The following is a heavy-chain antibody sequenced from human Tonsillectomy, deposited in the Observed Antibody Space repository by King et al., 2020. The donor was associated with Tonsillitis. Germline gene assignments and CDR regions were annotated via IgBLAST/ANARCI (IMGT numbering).Heavy chain of an antibody. J-gene: IGHJ3*02. CDR3: ARDHTYYDSGSSYYDAFDI. V-gene: IGHV3-7*03. Sequence: VQLVESGGGLVQPGGSLRLSCAASGFTFSSYWMTWVRQAPGKGLEWVANIKRDESEKHYVDSVKGRFTISRDNAKNSLFLQMNSLRDEDTAVYYCARDHTYYDSGSSYYDAFDIWGQGTVVTVSS. D-gene: IGHD3-10*01. CDR2: IKRDESEK. CDR1: GFTFSSYW.